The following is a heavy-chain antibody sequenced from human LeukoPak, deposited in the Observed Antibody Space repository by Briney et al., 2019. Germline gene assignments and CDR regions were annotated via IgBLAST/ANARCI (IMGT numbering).Heavy chain of an antibody. CDR1: GGSISSYY. D-gene: IGHD6-19*01. J-gene: IGHJ4*02. Sequence: SETLSLTCTVSGGSISSYYWSWIRQPPGKGLEWIGYIYYSGSTNYNPSLKSRVTISVDTSKNQFSLKLSSVTAADTAVYYCARDTTNGIAVGLFDYWGQGTLVTVSS. V-gene: IGHV4-59*01. CDR3: ARDTTNGIAVGLFDY. CDR2: IYYSGST.